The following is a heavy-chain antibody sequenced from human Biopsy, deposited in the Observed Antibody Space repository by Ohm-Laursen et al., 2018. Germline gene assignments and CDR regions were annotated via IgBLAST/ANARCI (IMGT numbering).Heavy chain of an antibody. CDR1: GGTFSSYV. Sequence: ASVKVSCNASGGTFSSYVISWVRQAPGQGLEWMGRIIPTFDTPTYAPDFQGRVTFTADKSTGTAHLDLSRPRSEDTAIYYCAGGAAKGNPYDHWGQGTLVTVSS. V-gene: IGHV1-69*06. CDR2: IIPTFDTP. J-gene: IGHJ5*02. D-gene: IGHD3-10*01. CDR3: AGGAAKGNPYDH.